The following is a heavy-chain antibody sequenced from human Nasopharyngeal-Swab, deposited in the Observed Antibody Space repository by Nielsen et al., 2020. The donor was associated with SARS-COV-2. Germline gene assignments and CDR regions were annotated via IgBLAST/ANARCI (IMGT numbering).Heavy chain of an antibody. D-gene: IGHD3-9*01. J-gene: IGHJ6*02. Sequence: WIRQPPGKGLEWVSSISSSSSYIYYADSVKGRFTISRDNAKNSLYLQMNSLRAEDTAVYYCARDGWYDILTGYLALYYYYYGMDAWGQGTTVTVSS. CDR2: ISSSSSYI. V-gene: IGHV3-21*01. CDR3: ARDGWYDILTGYLALYYYYYGMDA.